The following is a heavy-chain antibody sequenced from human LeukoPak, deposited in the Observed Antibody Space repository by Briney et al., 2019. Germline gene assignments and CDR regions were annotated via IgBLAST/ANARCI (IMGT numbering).Heavy chain of an antibody. D-gene: IGHD3-22*01. J-gene: IGHJ3*02. V-gene: IGHV1-2*02. CDR3: ARDRITMIVVVKDAFDI. Sequence: ASVKVSCKACGYTFTDYYMHWVRQARGQGLEWMGWINPNSGGRNYAQKFQGRVTMTRDRSISTAYMELSRLRSAATAVYDCARDRITMIVVVKDAFDIWGQGTMVTVSS. CDR1: GYTFTDYY. CDR2: INPNSGGR.